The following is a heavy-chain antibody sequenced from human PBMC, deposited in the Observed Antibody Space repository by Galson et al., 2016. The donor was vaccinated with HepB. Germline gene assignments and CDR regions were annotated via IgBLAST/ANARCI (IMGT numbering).Heavy chain of an antibody. CDR2: ISYDGSNK. D-gene: IGHD5-18*01. CDR1: GFTFSSYA. Sequence: SLRLSCAASGFTFSSYAMHWVRQAPGKGLEWVAVISYDGSNKYYADSVKGRFTISRDKSKNTLYLQMNSLRAEDTAVYYCAGDPPDTAMAFDYWGQGTLVTVSS. V-gene: IGHV3-30-3*01. J-gene: IGHJ4*02. CDR3: AGDPPDTAMAFDY.